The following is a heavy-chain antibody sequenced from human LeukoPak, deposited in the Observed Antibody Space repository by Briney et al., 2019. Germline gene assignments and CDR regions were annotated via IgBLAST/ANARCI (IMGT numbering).Heavy chain of an antibody. CDR1: GFTFSYNG. CDR3: AREGIVAPIPTPYYLDY. J-gene: IGHJ4*02. D-gene: IGHD2-2*02. Sequence: LRLSCAASGFTFSYNGMHWVRRAPGQGLEWVAIIWNDGSNKYYADSVKGRFTISRDNSKNTLYLQMNSLRDEDTAIYYCAREGIVAPIPTPYYLDYWGQGSLVTVSS. CDR2: IWNDGSNK. V-gene: IGHV3-33*01.